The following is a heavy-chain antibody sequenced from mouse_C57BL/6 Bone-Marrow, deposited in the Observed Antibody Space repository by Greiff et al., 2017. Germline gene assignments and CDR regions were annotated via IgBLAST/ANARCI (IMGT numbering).Heavy chain of an antibody. V-gene: IGHV1-50*01. CDR3: ARGGRDWYFDV. Sequence: QVQLQQPGAELVKPGASVKLSCKASGYTFTSYWMPWVKQRPGQGLEWIGEIYPSDSYTNYNQKFKGKATLTVDTSSSTAYMQLSSLTSEDSAVYYCARGGRDWYFDVWGTGTTVTVSS. CDR1: GYTFTSYW. J-gene: IGHJ1*03. CDR2: IYPSDSYT.